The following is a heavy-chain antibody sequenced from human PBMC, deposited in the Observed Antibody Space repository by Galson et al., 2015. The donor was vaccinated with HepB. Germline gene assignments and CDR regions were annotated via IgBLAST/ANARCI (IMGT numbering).Heavy chain of an antibody. CDR2: IKSKTDGGTT. J-gene: IGHJ3*02. CDR3: TTEGGGYYDSSGYYTDAFDI. Sequence: SLRLSCAASGFTFSNAWMSWVRQAPGKGLEWVGRIKSKTDGGTTDYAAPVKGRFTISRDDSKNTLYLQMNSLKTEDTAVYYCTTEGGGYYDSSGYYTDAFDIWGQGTMVTVSS. CDR1: GFTFSNAW. V-gene: IGHV3-15*01. D-gene: IGHD3-22*01.